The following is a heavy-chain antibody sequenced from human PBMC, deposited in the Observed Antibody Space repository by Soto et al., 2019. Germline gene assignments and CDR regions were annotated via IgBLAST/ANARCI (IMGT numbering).Heavy chain of an antibody. Sequence: QEQLVESGGGVVQPGRSLRLSCAASGFTFSSYGMHWVRQAPGKGMEWVAVIWYDGSNKYYVESVKGRFPISRDNSKHTLYMQMNSLRSEDTAVYYCARSPCGWDDWYFDLWGRGTLVTVSS. CDR2: IWYDGSNK. J-gene: IGHJ2*01. CDR3: ARSPCGWDDWYFDL. V-gene: IGHV3-33*01. D-gene: IGHD6-19*01. CDR1: GFTFSSYG.